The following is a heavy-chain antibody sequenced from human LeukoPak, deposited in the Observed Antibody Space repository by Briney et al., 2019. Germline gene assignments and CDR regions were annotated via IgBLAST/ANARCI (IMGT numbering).Heavy chain of an antibody. CDR1: GGSISSGSYY. Sequence: SETLSLTCTVSGGSISSGSYYWSWIRQPAGKGLEWIGRIYTSGSTNYIPSLKSRVTISVDTSKNQFSLKLSSVTAADMAVYYCARDSLPYYYDSSGQFDPWGQGTLVTVSS. J-gene: IGHJ5*02. V-gene: IGHV4-61*02. CDR3: ARDSLPYYYDSSGQFDP. D-gene: IGHD3-22*01. CDR2: IYTSGST.